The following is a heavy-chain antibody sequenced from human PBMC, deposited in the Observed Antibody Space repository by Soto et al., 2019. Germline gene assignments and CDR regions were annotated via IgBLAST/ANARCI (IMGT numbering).Heavy chain of an antibody. CDR1: GFMFNNSA. V-gene: IGHV3-23*01. CDR2: VSDNGGSRGGT. CDR3: ASAKAVVIAALGI. J-gene: IGHJ3*02. D-gene: IGHD2-21*01. Sequence: GGSLRLSCTASGFMFNNSAMTWVRQAPGQGLQWVASVSDNGGSRGGTYYADSVKGRFTISRDNSKNTLYLQLDSLTGADTAVYYCASAKAVVIAALGIWGQGTMVTVSS.